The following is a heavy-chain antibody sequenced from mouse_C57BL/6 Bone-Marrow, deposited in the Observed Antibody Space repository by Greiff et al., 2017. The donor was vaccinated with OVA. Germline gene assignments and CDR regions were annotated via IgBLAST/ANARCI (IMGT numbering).Heavy chain of an antibody. V-gene: IGHV1-81*01. CDR1: GYTFTSYG. CDR2: IYPRSGNT. J-gene: IGHJ4*01. Sequence: QVQLQQSGAELARPGASVKLSCKASGYTFTSYGISWVKQRPGQGLEWIGGIYPRSGNTYYNEKFKGEATLTADKSSSTAYMELLSLTSEDSAVYFCARASYYAMDYWGQGTSVTVSS. CDR3: ARASYYAMDY. D-gene: IGHD6-1*01.